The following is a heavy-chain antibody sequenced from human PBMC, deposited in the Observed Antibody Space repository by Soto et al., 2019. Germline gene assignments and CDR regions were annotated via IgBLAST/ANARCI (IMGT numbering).Heavy chain of an antibody. J-gene: IGHJ6*02. V-gene: IGHV3-13*04. CDR1: GFTFNIYD. CDR3: VRSTNNHRARDDYGIDV. D-gene: IGHD2-8*01. Sequence: EVQLVESGGGLAQPGGSLRLSCAASGFTFNIYDMHWVRQLRGKGLEWVSGIGTAGDTYYPGSVKGRFTISRENGKNSLYLQRDSLRAGDTAVYYCVRSTNNHRARDDYGIDVWVQGTTVNVSS. CDR2: IGTAGDT.